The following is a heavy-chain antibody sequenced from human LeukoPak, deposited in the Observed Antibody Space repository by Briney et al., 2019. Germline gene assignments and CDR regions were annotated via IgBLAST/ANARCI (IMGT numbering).Heavy chain of an antibody. Sequence: ASVKVSCKASGYTFTGSYMHWVRQAPGQGLEWMEWINPSSGGTKNAQKFQGRVTMTRDTSISTGYMELSRLRSDDTAVYYCARPIRGSYVEDVFDIWGQGTMVTVSA. V-gene: IGHV1-2*02. CDR3: ARPIRGSYVEDVFDI. CDR2: INPSSGGT. CDR1: GYTFTGSY. J-gene: IGHJ3*02. D-gene: IGHD1-26*01.